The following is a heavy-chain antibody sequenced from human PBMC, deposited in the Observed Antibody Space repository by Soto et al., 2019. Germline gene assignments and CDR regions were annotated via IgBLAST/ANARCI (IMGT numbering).Heavy chain of an antibody. Sequence: GSLRLSCAASGFTFSSFAMSWVRQAPGKGLEWVSAVTGSGDTTYYADSVKGRFTISRDNSKNTVFLQMNSLRVEDTAVYYCANLSGWYFDYWGQGTLVTVSS. D-gene: IGHD6-19*01. CDR3: ANLSGWYFDY. CDR1: GFTFSSFA. J-gene: IGHJ4*02. CDR2: VTGSGDTT. V-gene: IGHV3-23*01.